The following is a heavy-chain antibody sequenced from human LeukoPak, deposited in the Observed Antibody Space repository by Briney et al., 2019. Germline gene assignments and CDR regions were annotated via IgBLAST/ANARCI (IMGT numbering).Heavy chain of an antibody. J-gene: IGHJ4*02. D-gene: IGHD3/OR15-3a*01. Sequence: PSETLSLTCTVSGGSTSSSSHYWGWIRQPPGKGLEWIGSIYYSGNTYYNPSLKSRVTISVDTSKNQFSLELSSVTAADTAMYYCARQELGLLTDYWGQGTLVTVSS. CDR1: GGSTSSSSHY. CDR2: IYYSGNT. V-gene: IGHV4-39*01. CDR3: ARQELGLLTDY.